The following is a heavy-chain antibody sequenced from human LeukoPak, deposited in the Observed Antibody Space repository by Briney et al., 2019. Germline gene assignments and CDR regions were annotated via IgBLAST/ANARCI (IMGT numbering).Heavy chain of an antibody. Sequence: ATVTVSCKTSGYTFTGYYLFWVRQAPGQGLEWMGWINTKRGGTNYAQKLQGRVTMTRDTSIRTAYMELSRLTSDDTAVYYCVRLYDWGRLDYWGQGTLVTVSS. J-gene: IGHJ4*02. CDR3: VRLYDWGRLDY. CDR1: GYTFTGYY. V-gene: IGHV1-2*02. D-gene: IGHD3-9*01. CDR2: INTKRGGT.